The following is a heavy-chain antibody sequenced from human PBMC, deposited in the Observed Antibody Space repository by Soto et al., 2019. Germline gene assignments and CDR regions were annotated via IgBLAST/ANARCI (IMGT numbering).Heavy chain of an antibody. CDR2: IYYSGST. Sequence: SETLSLTCTVSGGSISSGGYYWSWIRQHPGKGLEWIGYIYYSGSTYYNPSLKSRVTISVDTSKNQFSLKLSSVTAADTAVYYCATTYYYDSSGYSDNYYFDYWGQGTLVTVSS. CDR1: GGSISSGGYY. V-gene: IGHV4-31*03. J-gene: IGHJ4*02. D-gene: IGHD3-22*01. CDR3: ATTYYYDSSGYSDNYYFDY.